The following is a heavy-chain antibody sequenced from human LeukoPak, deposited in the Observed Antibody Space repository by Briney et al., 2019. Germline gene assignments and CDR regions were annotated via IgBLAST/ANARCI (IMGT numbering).Heavy chain of an antibody. Sequence: GGSLTLSCAASGMTFSHRWMHWVRQAPGKGLVWVSLIKNDGRTTIYADSVKGRFTISRDNGKSTLYLQMNSLRAEDTGIYYCTTGPSYGYEWWGQGTVVTVSS. CDR2: IKNDGRTT. CDR1: GMTFSHRW. D-gene: IGHD3-16*01. V-gene: IGHV3-74*01. CDR3: TTGPSYGYEW. J-gene: IGHJ4*02.